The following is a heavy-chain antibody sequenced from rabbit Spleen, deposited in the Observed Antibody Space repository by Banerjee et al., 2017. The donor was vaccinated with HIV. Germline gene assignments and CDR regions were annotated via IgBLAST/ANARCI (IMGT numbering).Heavy chain of an antibody. Sequence: QEQLVESGGGLVQPGGSLKLSCKASGFDFSSYGMSWVRQAPGKVLEWIGYIEPIFCSTYYASWVNGRFSITRENTQNTLYLQLDSLTGADTATYFCVRDLGYAGYADDDYAAFNLWGQGTLVTVS. J-gene: IGHJ4*01. CDR2: IEPIFCST. V-gene: IGHV1S47*01. D-gene: IGHD6-1*01. CDR3: VRDLGYAGYADDDYAAFNL. CDR1: GFDFSSYG.